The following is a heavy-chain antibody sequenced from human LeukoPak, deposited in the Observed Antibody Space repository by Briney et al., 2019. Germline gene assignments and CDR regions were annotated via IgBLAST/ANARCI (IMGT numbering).Heavy chain of an antibody. J-gene: IGHJ3*02. Sequence: ASVKVSCKVSGYTLTELSMHWVRQAPGKGLEWMGGFDPEDGETIYAQKFQGRVTMTEDTSTDTAYMELSSLRSEDTAVYYCARYYYDSSGHYDAFDIWGQGTMVTVSS. CDR2: FDPEDGET. CDR3: ARYYYDSSGHYDAFDI. CDR1: GYTLTELS. V-gene: IGHV1-24*01. D-gene: IGHD3-22*01.